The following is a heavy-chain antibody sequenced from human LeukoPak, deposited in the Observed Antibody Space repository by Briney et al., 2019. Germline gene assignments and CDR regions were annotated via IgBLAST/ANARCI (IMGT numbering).Heavy chain of an antibody. CDR1: GFTVSSNY. CDR3: VNSVMVRGVIRPY. J-gene: IGHJ4*02. Sequence: GGSLRFSGAASGFTVSSNYMSWVRQAPGKGLEWVSVIYSGGSTYYADSLKGRFTISRDNSKNTLYLQMNSLRAEDTAVYYCVNSVMVRGVIRPYWGQGTLVTVSS. D-gene: IGHD3-10*01. V-gene: IGHV3-66*01. CDR2: IYSGGST.